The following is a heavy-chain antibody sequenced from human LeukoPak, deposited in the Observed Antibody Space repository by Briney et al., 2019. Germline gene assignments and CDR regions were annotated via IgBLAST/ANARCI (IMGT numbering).Heavy chain of an antibody. D-gene: IGHD2-8*01. V-gene: IGHV3-21*01. Sequence: SGGSLRLSCAASGFTFSSYSMNWVRKAPGKGLKWVSSISSSSSYIYYADSVKGRFTISRDNAKNSLYLQMNSLRAEDTAVYYCASSVLMVYAISDAFDIWGQGTMVTVSS. J-gene: IGHJ3*02. CDR3: ASSVLMVYAISDAFDI. CDR2: ISSSSSYI. CDR1: GFTFSSYS.